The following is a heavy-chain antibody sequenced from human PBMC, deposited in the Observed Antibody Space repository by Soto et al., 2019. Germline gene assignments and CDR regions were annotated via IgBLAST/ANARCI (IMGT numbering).Heavy chain of an antibody. CDR1: GGSISSGGYY. Sequence: SETLSLTCAVSGGSISSGGYYWSWIRQHPGKGLEWIGYIYYSGSTYYNPSLKSRVTISVDTSKNQFSLKLSSVTAADTAVYYWARVREAAAGDAFDIWGQGTMVTV. V-gene: IGHV4-31*11. J-gene: IGHJ3*02. CDR3: ARVREAAAGDAFDI. CDR2: IYYSGST. D-gene: IGHD6-13*01.